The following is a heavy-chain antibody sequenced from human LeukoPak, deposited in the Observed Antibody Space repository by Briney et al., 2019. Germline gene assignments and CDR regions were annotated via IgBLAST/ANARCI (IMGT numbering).Heavy chain of an antibody. V-gene: IGHV4-34*01. CDR2: IYYSGST. J-gene: IGHJ5*02. D-gene: IGHD2-2*01. CDR1: GGSFSGYY. CDR3: ARQIVVVPAASWFDP. Sequence: SETLSLTCAVYGGSFSGYYWTWIRQPPGKGLEWIGSIYYSGSTYYNPSLKSRVTISVDTSKNQFSLKLSSVTAADTAVYYCARQIVVVPAASWFDPWGQGTLVTVSS.